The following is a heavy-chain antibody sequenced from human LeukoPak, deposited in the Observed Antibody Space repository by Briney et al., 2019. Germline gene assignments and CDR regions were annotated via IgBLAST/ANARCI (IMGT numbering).Heavy chain of an antibody. CDR2: IIPIFGTA. J-gene: IGHJ4*02. D-gene: IGHD6-13*01. CDR1: GGTFSSYA. V-gene: IGHV1-69*13. CDR3: ARVGRPRYSSNWYLGH. Sequence: SVKVSCKASGGTFSSYAISWVRQAPGQGLEWMGGIIPIFGTANYAQKFQGRVTITADESTSTAYMELSSLKTEDTAVYYCARVGRPRYSSNWYLGHWGQGTLVTVSS.